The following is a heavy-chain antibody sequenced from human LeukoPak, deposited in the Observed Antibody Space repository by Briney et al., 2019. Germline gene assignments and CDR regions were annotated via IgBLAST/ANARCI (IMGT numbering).Heavy chain of an antibody. V-gene: IGHV3-30*04. Sequence: PGRSLRLSCAASGFTFNIYSMYWVRQAPGKGLEWVASMSSDASSEYYADSVKGRFTISRDNSKNMLYLQINSLRAEDTAVYYCAKESWQQLFDFDYWGQGTLVTVSS. CDR1: GFTFNIYS. J-gene: IGHJ4*02. CDR2: MSSDASSE. D-gene: IGHD6-13*01. CDR3: AKESWQQLFDFDY.